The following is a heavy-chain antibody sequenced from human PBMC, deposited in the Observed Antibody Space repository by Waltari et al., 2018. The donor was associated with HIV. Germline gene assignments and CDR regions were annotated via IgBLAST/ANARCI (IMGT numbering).Heavy chain of an antibody. Sequence: EVQLVESGGGLVQPGGSLRLPCVASGDNFSDVWLNWVRQAPGQGLEWVGQIKSKTEGWTTDYAAPVKGRFTISRDDSKNMLFLEMNSLNTDDTASYYCTVGKSSGYYWGQGTLVTVSS. CDR3: TVGKSSGYY. J-gene: IGHJ4*02. CDR2: IKSKTEGWTT. V-gene: IGHV3-15*01. CDR1: GDNFSDVW. D-gene: IGHD3-22*01.